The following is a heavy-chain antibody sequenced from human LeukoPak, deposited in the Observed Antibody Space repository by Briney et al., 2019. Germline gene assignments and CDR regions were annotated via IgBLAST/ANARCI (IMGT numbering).Heavy chain of an antibody. CDR2: IYYSGST. V-gene: IGHV4-31*03. J-gene: IGHJ4*02. Sequence: SQTLSLTCTVSGGSISSGGYYWSWIRQHPGKGLEWIGYIYYSGSTYYNPYLKSRVTISVDTSKNQFSLKLSSVTAADTAVYYCARGEMDDILTGYYPPDYWGQGTLVTVSS. CDR3: ARGEMDDILTGYYPPDY. CDR1: GGSISSGGYY. D-gene: IGHD3-9*01.